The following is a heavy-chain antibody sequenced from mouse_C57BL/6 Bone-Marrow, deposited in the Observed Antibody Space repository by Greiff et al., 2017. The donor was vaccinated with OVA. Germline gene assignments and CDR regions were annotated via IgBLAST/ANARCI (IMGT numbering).Heavy chain of an antibody. D-gene: IGHD2-12*01. CDR2: IRSKSNNYAT. Sequence: EVQLVESGGGLVQPKGSLKLSCAASGFSFNTYAMNWVRQAPGKGLEWVARIRSKSNNYATYYADSVKDRFTISRDDSESMLYLQMNNLKTEDTAMYYCVRHGDVRYDEGYYYAMDYWGQGTSVTVSS. V-gene: IGHV10-1*01. CDR1: GFSFNTYA. CDR3: VRHGDVRYDEGYYYAMDY. J-gene: IGHJ4*01.